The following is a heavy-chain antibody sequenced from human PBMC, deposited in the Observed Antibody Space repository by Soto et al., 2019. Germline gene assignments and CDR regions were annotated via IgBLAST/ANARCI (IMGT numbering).Heavy chain of an antibody. V-gene: IGHV4-39*01. CDR2: VYYRGNT. CDR3: ARLHDH. CDR1: GGSISTDYTY. J-gene: IGHJ5*02. Sequence: QLQLQESGPGLVKPSETLSLTCTVSGGSISTDYTYWGWIRQSPGKGLEWIASVYYRGNTYYSPSLKTRFTISVDTSMNQFSLKLNSVTAADTAVYYCARLHDHWGQGTLVTVSS.